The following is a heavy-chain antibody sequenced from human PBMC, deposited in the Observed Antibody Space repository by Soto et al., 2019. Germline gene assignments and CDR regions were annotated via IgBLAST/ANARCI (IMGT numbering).Heavy chain of an antibody. D-gene: IGHD5-12*01. CDR3: ARGPTRMVATPLLAY. J-gene: IGHJ4*02. CDR2: IIPIFGTA. Sequence: QVQLVQSGAEVKKPGSSVKVSCKASGGTFSSYAISWVRQAPGQGLEWMGGIIPIFGTANYAQKFQGRVTITADESTSSAYMELSSVRSEDTAVYYCARGPTRMVATPLLAYWGQGTLVTVSS. V-gene: IGHV1-69*01. CDR1: GGTFSSYA.